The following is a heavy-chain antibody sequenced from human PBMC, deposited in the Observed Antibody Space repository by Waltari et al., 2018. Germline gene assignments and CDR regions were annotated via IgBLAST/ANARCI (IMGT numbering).Heavy chain of an antibody. J-gene: IGHJ4*02. CDR2: ISSSSSTK. CDR1: GFTFSSYS. CDR3: ARDGKDGYYFDY. V-gene: IGHV3-48*04. Sequence: EVQLVESGGGLVQPGGSLRLSCAASGFTFSSYSMNWVRQAPGKGLEGCSYISSSSSTKYYADSVKGRVTISRDNAKNSLYLQMNSLRAEDTAVYYCARDGKDGYYFDYWGQGTLVTVSS.